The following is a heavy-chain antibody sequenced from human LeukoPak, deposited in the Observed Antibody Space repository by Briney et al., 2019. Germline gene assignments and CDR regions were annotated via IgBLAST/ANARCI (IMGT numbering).Heavy chain of an antibody. J-gene: IGHJ4*02. CDR1: GGSISSGNLY. CDR3: ARHYGSP. D-gene: IGHD3-16*01. Sequence: SQTLSLTCTVSGGSISSGNLYWSWIRQPAGKGLEWIGHVYTSGNTNYNPSLKSRVTISVDTSKNQFSLKLSSVTAADTAIYYCARHYGSPWGQGTLVTVSS. CDR2: VYTSGNT. V-gene: IGHV4-61*09.